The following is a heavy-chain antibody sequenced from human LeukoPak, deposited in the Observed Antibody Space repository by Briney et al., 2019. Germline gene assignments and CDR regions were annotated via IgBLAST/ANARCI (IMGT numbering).Heavy chain of an antibody. V-gene: IGHV3-15*01. CDR1: GFTFSSYW. J-gene: IGHJ4*02. CDR3: TTTPQRRGYSYGYDY. CDR2: IKSKTDGGTT. Sequence: PGGSLRLSCAASGFTFSSYWMSWVRQAPGKGLEWVGRIKSKTDGGTTDYAAPVKGRFTISRDDSKNTLYLQMNSLKTEDTAVYYCTTTPQRRGYSYGYDYWGQGTLVTVSS. D-gene: IGHD5-18*01.